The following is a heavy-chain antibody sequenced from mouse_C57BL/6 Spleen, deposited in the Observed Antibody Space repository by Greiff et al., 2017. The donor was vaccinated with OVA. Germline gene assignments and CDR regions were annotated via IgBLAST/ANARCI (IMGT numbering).Heavy chain of an antibody. CDR1: GFTFTDYY. CDR3: ARLRRYYFDY. V-gene: IGHV7-3*01. D-gene: IGHD1-1*01. J-gene: IGHJ2*01. CDR2: IRNKANGYTT. Sequence: EVKLVESGGGLVQPGGSLSLSCAASGFTFTDYYMSWVRQPPGKALEWLGFIRNKANGYTTEYSASVKGRFTISRDNSQSILYLQMNALRAEDSATYYCARLRRYYFDYWGQGTTLTVSS.